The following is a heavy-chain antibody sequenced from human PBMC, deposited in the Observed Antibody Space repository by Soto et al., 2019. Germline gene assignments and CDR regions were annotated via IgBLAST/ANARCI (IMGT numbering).Heavy chain of an antibody. J-gene: IGHJ4*02. CDR3: ARDEYGVAVADY. CDR1: GFTFSSYS. V-gene: IGHV3-48*01. D-gene: IGHD6-19*01. CDR2: ISRSSSTI. Sequence: DVQLVESGGGLVQPGGSLRLSCAASGFTFSSYSMNWVRQAPGKGLEWVSYISRSSSTIYYAYSVKGRLSISSENAKNSLYLQMNSLRAEDTAVYYCARDEYGVAVADYWGQGTLVTVSS.